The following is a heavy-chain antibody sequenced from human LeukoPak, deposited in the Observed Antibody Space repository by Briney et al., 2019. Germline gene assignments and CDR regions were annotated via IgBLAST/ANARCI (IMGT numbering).Heavy chain of an antibody. Sequence: GGSLRLSRAASGFTVSNYYMTWVRQAPSKGLEWVSIIFAGVCTYYADSVRGRFTNSRDNSKNTLYLQMNSREAEDAAVYYCARGGRGTGQHCDYWGQGTLATVS. CDR1: GFTVSNYY. D-gene: IGHD3-10*01. V-gene: IGHV3-53*01. CDR3: ARGGRGTGQHCDY. CDR2: IFAGVCT. J-gene: IGHJ4*02.